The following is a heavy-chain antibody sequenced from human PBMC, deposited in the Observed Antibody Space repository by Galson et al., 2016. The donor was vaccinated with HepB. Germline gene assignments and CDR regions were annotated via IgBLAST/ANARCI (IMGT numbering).Heavy chain of an antibody. Sequence: SLRLSCAASGFTFRPYNMNWVRQAPGKALEWVSSISSGSSYIYYADSVKGRFTISRDNTRNSLYLQKNRLRVEDTAVYYCARDGGSYGSGSYFLDYWGQGVLVTVSS. CDR3: ARDGGSYGSGSYFLDY. J-gene: IGHJ4*02. CDR1: GFTFRPYN. D-gene: IGHD3-10*01. CDR2: ISSGSSYI. V-gene: IGHV3-21*01.